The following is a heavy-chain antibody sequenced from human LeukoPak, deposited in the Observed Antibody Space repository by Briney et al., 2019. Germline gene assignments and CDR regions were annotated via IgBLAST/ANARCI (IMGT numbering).Heavy chain of an antibody. D-gene: IGHD2-15*01. CDR1: GFTLSDSA. J-gene: IGHJ4*02. CDR2: ISRSGDRT. V-gene: IGHV3-23*01. Sequence: GGSLRLSCAASGFTLSDSAMSWVRQAPGKGLEWVSAISRSGDRTFYADSVKGRFTISRDSSIDTLFLEMNSLRAEDAAVYFCAKELRPNDYWGQGTLVTVSS. CDR3: AKELRPNDY.